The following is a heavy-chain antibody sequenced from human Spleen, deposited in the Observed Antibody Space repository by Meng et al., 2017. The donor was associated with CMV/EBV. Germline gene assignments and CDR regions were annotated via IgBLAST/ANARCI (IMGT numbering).Heavy chain of an antibody. CDR1: GFTFSSYE. J-gene: IGHJ6*02. CDR2: ISSSGSTI. CDR3: ARDDYDGYYYYGMDV. D-gene: IGHD4/OR15-4a*01. Sequence: GGSLRLSCAASGFTFSSYEMNWVRQAPGTGLEWVSYISSSGSTIYYADSVKGRFTIPRDNAKNSLYLQMNSLRAGDTAVYYCARDDYDGYYYYGMDVWGQGTTVTVSS. V-gene: IGHV3-48*03.